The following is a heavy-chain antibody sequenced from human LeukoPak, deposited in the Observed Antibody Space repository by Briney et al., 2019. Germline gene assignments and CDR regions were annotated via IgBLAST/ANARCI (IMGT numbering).Heavy chain of an antibody. CDR3: ARGLRGRWFDP. CDR2: INHSGST. Sequence: SETLSLTCAVYGGSFSGYYWSWIRQPPGKGLEWIGEINHSGSTNYNPSLKSRVTISVDTSKNQFSLKLSSMTAADTAVYYCARGLRGRWFDPWGQGTLVTVSS. J-gene: IGHJ5*02. V-gene: IGHV4-34*01. CDR1: GGSFSGYY.